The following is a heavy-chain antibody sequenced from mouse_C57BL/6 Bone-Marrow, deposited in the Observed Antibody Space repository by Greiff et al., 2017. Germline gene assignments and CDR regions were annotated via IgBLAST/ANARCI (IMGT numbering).Heavy chain of an antibody. CDR3: ASTGYYYGSSYYYAMDY. V-gene: IGHV1-26*01. Sequence: VQLKQSGPELVKPGASVKISCKASGYTFTDYYMNWVKQSHGKSLEWIGDINPNNGGTSYNQKFKGKATLTVDKSSSTAYMELRSLTSEDSAVYYCASTGYYYGSSYYYAMDYWGQGTSVTVSS. CDR1: GYTFTDYY. D-gene: IGHD1-1*01. CDR2: INPNNGGT. J-gene: IGHJ4*01.